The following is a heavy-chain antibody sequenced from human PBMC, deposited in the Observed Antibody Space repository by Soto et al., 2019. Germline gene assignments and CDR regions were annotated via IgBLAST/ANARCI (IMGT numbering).Heavy chain of an antibody. Sequence: ASVKVSCKVSGYTLTELSMHWARQAPGKGLEWMGGFDPEDGETIYAQKFQGRVTMTEDTSTDTAYMELSSLRSEDTAVYYCATGSRIANSYYFDYWGQGTLVTVSS. CDR1: GYTLTELS. CDR3: ATGSRIANSYYFDY. J-gene: IGHJ4*02. V-gene: IGHV1-24*01. D-gene: IGHD6-13*01. CDR2: FDPEDGET.